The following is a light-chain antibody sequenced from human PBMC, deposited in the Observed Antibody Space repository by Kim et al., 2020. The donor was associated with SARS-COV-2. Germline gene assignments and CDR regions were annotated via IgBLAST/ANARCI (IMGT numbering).Light chain of an antibody. Sequence: VSPGQTARIPCSGDKLGDKDAYWYLQKPGQSPLLVIYQDKKRPPGIPERFSGSNSENTATLTISGTQPMDEATYYCQAWDSSTAVFGGGTKLTVL. CDR2: QDK. CDR1: KLGDKD. J-gene: IGLJ3*02. CDR3: QAWDSSTAV. V-gene: IGLV3-1*01.